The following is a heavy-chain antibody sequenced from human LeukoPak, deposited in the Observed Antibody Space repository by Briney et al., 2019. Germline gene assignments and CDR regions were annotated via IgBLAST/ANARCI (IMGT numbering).Heavy chain of an antibody. CDR2: IYYSGST. V-gene: IGHV4-39*01. CDR3: ARHLSYRYGYYYYIDV. J-gene: IGHJ6*03. CDR1: GGSISSTSYY. Sequence: SETLSLTCTVSGGSISSTSYYWGWIRQPPGKGLEWIGSIYYSGSTYYNPSLKSRVTISVDTSKNRCSLKLSSVTAADTAVYYCARHLSYRYGYYYYIDVWGKGTTVTVSS. D-gene: IGHD5-18*01.